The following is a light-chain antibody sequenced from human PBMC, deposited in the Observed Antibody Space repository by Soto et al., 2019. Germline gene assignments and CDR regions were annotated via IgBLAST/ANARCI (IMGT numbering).Light chain of an antibody. V-gene: IGKV3-20*01. J-gene: IGKJ4*01. CDR2: GAS. CDR3: QQYGSSPLT. CDR1: LSVSSCY. Sequence: EIVLTQSPGTLSLSPGERATLSCRASLSVSSCYLAWYQQKPGQAPRLLIYGASSRATGIPDRFSGSGSGTDFTLTISRLEPEDFAVYYCQQYGSSPLTFGGGTKVEIK.